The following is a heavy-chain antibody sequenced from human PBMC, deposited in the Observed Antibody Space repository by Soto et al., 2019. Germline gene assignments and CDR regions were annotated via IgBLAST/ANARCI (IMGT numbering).Heavy chain of an antibody. J-gene: IGHJ4*02. D-gene: IGHD2-15*01. CDR2: IYYSGST. CDR3: AGARVVVAASIDY. V-gene: IGHV4-59*01. CDR1: GGSLNSFY. Sequence: SSETLSPTCPVSGGSLNSFYLGWGPPPPGKGLEWIGYIYYSGSTNYNPSLKSRVTVSVDTSKNQFSLKLSSVTAADTAVYYCAGARVVVAASIDYWGQGTLVTVSS.